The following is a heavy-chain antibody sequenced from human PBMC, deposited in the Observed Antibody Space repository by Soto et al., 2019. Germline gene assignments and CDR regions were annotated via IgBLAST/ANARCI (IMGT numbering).Heavy chain of an antibody. V-gene: IGHV3-23*01. CDR3: AKDKHPDGAWDFDY. Sequence: AGSMRLSYAASGFIFNQYTMCWVRQAPETGQERVASLIGSSGVTYYADSVKGRFTISRDISKNTLYLEMNSLRTDDTALYYCAKDKHPDGAWDFDYWGLGTLVTVSS. D-gene: IGHD4-17*01. J-gene: IGHJ4*02. CDR1: GFIFNQYT. CDR2: LIGSSGVT.